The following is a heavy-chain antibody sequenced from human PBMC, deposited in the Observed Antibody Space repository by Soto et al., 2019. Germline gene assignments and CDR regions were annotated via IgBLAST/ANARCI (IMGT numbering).Heavy chain of an antibody. CDR2: INAGNGNT. Sequence: QVQLVQSGAEVKKPGASVKVSCKASGYTFTSYAMHWVRQAPGQRLEWMGWINAGNGNTKYSQKLQGRVTITRDTSASTAYMELSSLRSEDTAVYYCASGNRFGFDYWGQGTLVTVSS. CDR1: GYTFTSYA. V-gene: IGHV1-3*01. CDR3: ASGNRFGFDY. D-gene: IGHD3-3*01. J-gene: IGHJ4*02.